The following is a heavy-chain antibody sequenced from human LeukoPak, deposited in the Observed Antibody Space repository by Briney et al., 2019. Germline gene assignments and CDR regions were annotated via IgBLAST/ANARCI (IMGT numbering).Heavy chain of an antibody. J-gene: IGHJ3*02. CDR1: GGSISSSSYY. D-gene: IGHD3-9*01. CDR3: AREGRYFDWLLSAFDI. Sequence: KSSETLSLTCTVSGGSISSSSYYWGWIRQPPGKGLEWIGSIYYSGSTYYNPSLKSRVTISVDTSKNQFSLKLSSVTAADTAVYYCAREGRYFDWLLSAFDIWGQGTMVTVSP. CDR2: IYYSGST. V-gene: IGHV4-39*07.